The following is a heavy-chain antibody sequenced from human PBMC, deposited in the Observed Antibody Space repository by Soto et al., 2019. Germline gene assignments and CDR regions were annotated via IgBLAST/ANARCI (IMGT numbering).Heavy chain of an antibody. CDR1: GFTFSSYA. Sequence: GGSLRLSCEASGFTFSSYAMSWVRRAPGKGLEWVSAISGSGGSKYYADSVKGRFTIARDNSKNTLDLQMNSLRAEDTALYYCAKDRSITMIVVVITDAFDIWGQGTMVTVSS. CDR3: AKDRSITMIVVVITDAFDI. J-gene: IGHJ3*02. D-gene: IGHD3-22*01. CDR2: ISGSGGSK. V-gene: IGHV3-23*01.